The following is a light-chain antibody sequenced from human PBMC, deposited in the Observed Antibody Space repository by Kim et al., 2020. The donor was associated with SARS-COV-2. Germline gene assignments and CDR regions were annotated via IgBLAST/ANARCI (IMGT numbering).Light chain of an antibody. CDR1: HDIKKF. CDR3: QHYSEIPYI. V-gene: IGKV1-33*01. Sequence: DIEMTQSPSSLSASVRDRVTITCQASHDIKKFLNWYQQKPGKAPKLLINDASDLQIGVPSRFSGSGSGTDFILTISNLQPEDIATYFCQHYSEIPYIFGQGTKLEIK. CDR2: DAS. J-gene: IGKJ2*01.